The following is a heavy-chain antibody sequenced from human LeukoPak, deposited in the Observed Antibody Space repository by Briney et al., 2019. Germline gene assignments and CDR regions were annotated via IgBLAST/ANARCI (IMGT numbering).Heavy chain of an antibody. D-gene: IGHD3-9*01. J-gene: IGHJ4*02. CDR2: ISGSGGST. CDR3: AKGPEYYDILTVDY. Sequence: GGSLRLSCIASGFTLSSYEMSWIRQAPGKGLEWVSAISGSGGSTHYADSVKGRFTISRDNSKNTLYLQMNSLRAEDTAVYYCAKGPEYYDILTVDYWGQGTLVTVSS. V-gene: IGHV3-23*01. CDR1: GFTLSSYE.